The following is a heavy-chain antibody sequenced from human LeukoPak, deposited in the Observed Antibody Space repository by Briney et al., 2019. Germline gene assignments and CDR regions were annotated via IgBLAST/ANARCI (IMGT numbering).Heavy chain of an antibody. CDR2: IYHSGST. Sequence: PSQTLSLTCAVSGGSISSGGYSWSWIRQPPGKGLEWIGYIYHSGSTYYNPSLKSRVTISVDTSKNQFSLKLSSVTAADTAVYYCARGLERRLPPDYWGQGTLVTVSS. CDR3: ARGLERRLPPDY. D-gene: IGHD1-1*01. V-gene: IGHV4-30-2*01. CDR1: GGSISSGGYS. J-gene: IGHJ4*02.